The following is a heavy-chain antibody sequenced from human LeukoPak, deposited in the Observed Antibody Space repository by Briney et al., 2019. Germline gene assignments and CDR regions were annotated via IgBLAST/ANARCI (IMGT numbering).Heavy chain of an antibody. D-gene: IGHD4-11*01. V-gene: IGHV3-7*01. Sequence: GGSLRLSCLASGFTFSRFWMSWVRRAPGKGLEYVALIKQGGSEIYHMDSVKGRFTISRDDATNSLYLQMNSLRVEDTALYYCARDRESESDSEGDYWGQGTLVTVSS. CDR2: IKQGGSEI. J-gene: IGHJ4*02. CDR1: GFTFSRFW. CDR3: ARDRESESDSEGDY.